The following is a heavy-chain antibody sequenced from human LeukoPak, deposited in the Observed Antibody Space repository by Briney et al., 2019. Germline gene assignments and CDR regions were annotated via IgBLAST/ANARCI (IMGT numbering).Heavy chain of an antibody. D-gene: IGHD6-13*01. J-gene: IGHJ3*02. CDR2: INHSGGT. V-gene: IGHV4-34*01. CDR3: SGPQAGAAFEI. Sequence: PSETLTLTCADYGGSYSAYSWTWIRQPPGKELEWIGEINHSGGTNHNPSLKSRVSISRDSSKNQIFLKLRSVTAADTAVYYCSGPQAGAAFEIWSQGTMVTVSS. CDR1: GGSYSAYS.